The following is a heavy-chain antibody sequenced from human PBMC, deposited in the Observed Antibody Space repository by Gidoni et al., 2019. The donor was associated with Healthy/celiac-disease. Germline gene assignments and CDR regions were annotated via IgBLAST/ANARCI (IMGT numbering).Heavy chain of an antibody. D-gene: IGHD4-17*01. CDR2: IWYDGSNK. CDR3: ASLLVTTVCGMDV. V-gene: IGHV3-33*01. J-gene: IGHJ6*02. Sequence: QVQLVESGGGVVQPGRSLRLSCSASGFTFSSYGRHSVRTAPGKGVEWVAVIWYDGSNKSYADSGKGRFTISRDNSKNTLYLQMNSLRAEDTAVYYCASLLVTTVCGMDVWGQGTTVTVSS. CDR1: GFTFSSYG.